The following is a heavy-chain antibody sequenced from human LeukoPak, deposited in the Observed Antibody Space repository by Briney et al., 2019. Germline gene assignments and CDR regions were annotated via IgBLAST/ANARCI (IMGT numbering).Heavy chain of an antibody. D-gene: IGHD2-15*01. CDR2: IYYSGGT. Sequence: SETLSLTCTVSGGSITGYYWNWIRQPPGKGLEWIGYIYYSGGTNYNPSLKSRVTISVDTSRNQFSLKLTSVTAADTAVHYCARHNLYCRGVSCYPDWFDPWGQGTLVTVSS. CDR3: ARHNLYCRGVSCYPDWFDP. V-gene: IGHV4-59*08. J-gene: IGHJ5*02. CDR1: GGSITGYY.